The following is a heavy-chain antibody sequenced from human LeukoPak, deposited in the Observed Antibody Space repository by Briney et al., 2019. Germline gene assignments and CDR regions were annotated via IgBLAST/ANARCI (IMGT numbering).Heavy chain of an antibody. D-gene: IGHD3-3*01. V-gene: IGHV3-7*01. CDR2: IKQDGGEK. J-gene: IGHJ4*02. CDR1: RFTFSSYW. CDR3: AKDPYSDFWSGYNDY. Sequence: PGGSLRLSCAASRFTFSSYWKSWVRQAPGKGLEWVANIKQDGGEKYYVDSVKGRFTISRDNAKNSLYLQMNSLRAEDTAVYYSAKDPYSDFWSGYNDYWGQGTLVTVSS.